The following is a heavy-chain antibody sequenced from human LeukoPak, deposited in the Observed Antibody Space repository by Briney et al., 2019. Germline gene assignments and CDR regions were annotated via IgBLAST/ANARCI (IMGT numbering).Heavy chain of an antibody. CDR3: ARGYSSSWYSFSY. CDR1: GYTFTSYA. D-gene: IGHD6-13*01. Sequence: ASVKVSCKAPGYTFTSYAMHWVRQAPGQRLEWMGWINAGNGNTKYSQKFQGRVTITRDTSASTAYTELSSLRSEDTAVYYCARGYSSSWYSFSYWGQGTLVTVSS. J-gene: IGHJ4*02. V-gene: IGHV1-3*01. CDR2: INAGNGNT.